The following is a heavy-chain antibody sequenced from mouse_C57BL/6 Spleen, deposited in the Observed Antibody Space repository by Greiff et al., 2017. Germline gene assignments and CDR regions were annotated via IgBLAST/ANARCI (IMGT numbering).Heavy chain of an antibody. Sequence: VQLQQSGAELVKPGASVKISCKASGYAFSSYWMNWVKQRPGKGLEWIGQIYPGDGDTNYNGKFKGKATLTADKSSSTAYMQLSSLTSEDSAVXFCARSSYYYGSPPMDYWGQGTSVTVSS. CDR3: ARSSYYYGSPPMDY. V-gene: IGHV1-80*01. CDR2: IYPGDGDT. CDR1: GYAFSSYW. D-gene: IGHD1-1*01. J-gene: IGHJ4*01.